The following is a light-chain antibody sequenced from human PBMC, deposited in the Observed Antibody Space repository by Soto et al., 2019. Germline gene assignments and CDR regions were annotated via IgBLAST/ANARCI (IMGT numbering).Light chain of an antibody. CDR3: QQYGSSPTT. V-gene: IGKV3-15*01. CDR1: QSVRSN. CDR2: GAS. J-gene: IGKJ1*01. Sequence: DIVMTQSPATLSVSPGERVTLSCRASQSVRSNLAWYQQKPGQAPRLLIYGASTRATGLPARFSGSGSGTDFTLTISRLEPEDFAVYFCQQYGSSPTTFGQGTKVDIK.